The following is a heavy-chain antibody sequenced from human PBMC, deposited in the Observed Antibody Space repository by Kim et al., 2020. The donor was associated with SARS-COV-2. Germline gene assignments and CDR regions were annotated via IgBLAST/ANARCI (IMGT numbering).Heavy chain of an antibody. Sequence: ADSVKGRFTISRDNAKNSLYLQMNSLRAEDTAVYYCARGVDDYGGNSVGYWGQGTLVTVSS. V-gene: IGHV3-11*06. D-gene: IGHD4-17*01. CDR3: ARGVDDYGGNSVGY. J-gene: IGHJ4*02.